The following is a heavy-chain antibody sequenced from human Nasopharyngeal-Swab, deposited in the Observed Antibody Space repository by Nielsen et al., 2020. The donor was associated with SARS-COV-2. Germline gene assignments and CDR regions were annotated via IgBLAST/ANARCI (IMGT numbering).Heavy chain of an antibody. V-gene: IGHV3-21*01. J-gene: IGHJ6*02. Sequence: GRSLRLSCAASGFTFSSYSLNWVRQAPGKGLEWVSSISSSSSYIYYADSVKGRFTISRDNAKNSLYLQMNSLRGEDTAVYYCARGGYCSSTSCDTYYYYGMDVWGQGTTVTVSS. D-gene: IGHD2-2*02. CDR1: GFTFSSYS. CDR3: ARGGYCSSTSCDTYYYYGMDV. CDR2: ISSSSSYI.